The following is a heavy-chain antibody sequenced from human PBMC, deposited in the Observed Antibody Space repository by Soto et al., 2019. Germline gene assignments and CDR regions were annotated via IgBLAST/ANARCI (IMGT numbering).Heavy chain of an antibody. CDR2: IIPIFGTA. CDR1: GCTFISYA. J-gene: IGHJ6*04. D-gene: IGHD1-1*01. V-gene: IGHV1-69*13. Sequence: ASVKVSCKASGCTFISYAISWVRQAPGQGLEWMGGIIPIFGTANYARKFQGRVTITADESTSTAYMELSSLRSEDTAVYYCATTGTGGNYHDYGIDVWDEGSRVTLYS. CDR3: ATTGTGGNYHDYGIDV.